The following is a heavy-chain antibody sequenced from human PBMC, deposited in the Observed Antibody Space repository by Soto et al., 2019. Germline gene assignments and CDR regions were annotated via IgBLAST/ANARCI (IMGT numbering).Heavy chain of an antibody. CDR2: MNPDSGNT. CDR3: PRSVGGANLSFAY. V-gene: IGHV1-8*01. D-gene: IGHD7-27*01. Sequence: QVQLVQSGAEVRTPGASVKVSCKASGYTFTSYDINWVRQATGQGPEWMGWMNPDSGNTGYVQKFMGRDTMTRNTAVSAAYMGLSSLRSADTAVYYCPRSVGGANLSFAYWGQGTLVTVSS. CDR1: GYTFTSYD. J-gene: IGHJ4*02.